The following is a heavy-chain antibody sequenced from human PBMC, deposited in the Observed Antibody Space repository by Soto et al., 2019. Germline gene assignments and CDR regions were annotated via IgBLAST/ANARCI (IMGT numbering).Heavy chain of an antibody. V-gene: IGHV1-2*02. D-gene: IGHD4-4*01. CDR2: INPNSGGT. CDR1: GYTFTGYY. CDR3: ASMTTVTTDAFDI. J-gene: IGHJ3*02. Sequence: ASVNVSCKASGYTFTGYYMHWVRQAPGQGLELMGWINPNSGGTNYAQKFQGRVTMTRXXXXXXAXMXLXXLXSDXTAVYYCASMTTVTTDAFDICGQGTLVTVSS.